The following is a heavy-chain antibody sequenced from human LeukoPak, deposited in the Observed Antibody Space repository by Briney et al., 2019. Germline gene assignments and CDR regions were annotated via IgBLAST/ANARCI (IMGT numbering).Heavy chain of an antibody. CDR1: GFTFSDHF. CDR2: TRNKANSYIT. J-gene: IGHJ4*02. V-gene: IGHV3-72*01. D-gene: IGHD1-26*01. CDR3: ASIRGTFGY. Sequence: GGSLRLSCAASGFTFSDHFLEWVRQAPGKGREWVGRTRNKANSYITEYAASVKGRFTISRDDSKNSLYLQMSSLKTDDTAMYYCASIRGTFGYWGQGTLVTVSS.